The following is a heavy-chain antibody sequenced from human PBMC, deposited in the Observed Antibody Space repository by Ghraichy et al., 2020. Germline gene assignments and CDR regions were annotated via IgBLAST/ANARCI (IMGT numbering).Heavy chain of an antibody. V-gene: IGHV3-23*01. CDR2: ISASGGDT. D-gene: IGHD3-16*01. J-gene: IGHJ4*02. CDR3: AKVLTDQLVFYFDY. CDR1: GFTFTGYP. Sequence: LSLTCAASGFTFTGYPMSWVRQAPGKGLEWLSSISASGGDTYNADSVKGRFTISRDNSKNTLYLQMNSVRAEDTAVYYCAKVLTDQLVFYFDYWGQGTLVTVSS.